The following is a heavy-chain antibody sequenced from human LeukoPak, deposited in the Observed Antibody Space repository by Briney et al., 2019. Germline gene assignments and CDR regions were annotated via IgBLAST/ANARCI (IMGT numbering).Heavy chain of an antibody. J-gene: IGHJ4*02. Sequence: QPGGSLRLSCAASAFTFDDYTMHWVRQGPGKGLEWVSLISWDGGSTYYADSVKSRFTISRDNSKNSLYLQMNSLRTEDTALYYCAKGLGHFVALRFLEPGGYFDYWGQGTLVTVSS. CDR1: AFTFDDYT. CDR2: ISWDGGST. CDR3: AKGLGHFVALRFLEPGGYFDY. V-gene: IGHV3-43*01. D-gene: IGHD3-3*01.